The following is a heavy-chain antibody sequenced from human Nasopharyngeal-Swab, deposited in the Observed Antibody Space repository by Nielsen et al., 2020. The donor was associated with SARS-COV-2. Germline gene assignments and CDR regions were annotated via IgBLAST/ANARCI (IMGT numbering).Heavy chain of an antibody. CDR3: TRVSGHWYFDL. CDR1: GFTFDDYA. V-gene: IGHV3-49*03. J-gene: IGHJ2*01. Sequence: GESLKISCTAPGFTFDDYAMSWFRQAPGKGLEWVGFIRSKAYGGTTEYAASVKGRFTISRDDSKSIAYLQMNSLKTEDTAVYYCTRVSGHWYFDLWGRGTLVTVSS. CDR2: IRSKAYGGTT.